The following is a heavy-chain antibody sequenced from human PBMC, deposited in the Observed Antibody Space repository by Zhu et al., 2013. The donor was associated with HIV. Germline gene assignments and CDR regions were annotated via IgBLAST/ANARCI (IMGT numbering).Heavy chain of an antibody. D-gene: IGHD6-6*01. J-gene: IGHJ6*02. CDR1: GYIFTGYY. CDR3: ARVGRGSSTYFYDMDV. V-gene: IGHV1-2*02. CDR2: INLNSGDT. Sequence: QVQLVQSGAEVKKPGASMKVSCKASGYIFTGYYMHWVRQAPGQGLEWMGWINLNSGDTNYAQKFQGRVTMSRDTSISTAYMELYRLRSDDTAVYYCARVGRGSSTYFYDMDVWGQGTTVTAS.